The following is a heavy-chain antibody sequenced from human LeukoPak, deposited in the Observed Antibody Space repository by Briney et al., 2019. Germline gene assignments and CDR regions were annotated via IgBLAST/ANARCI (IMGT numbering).Heavy chain of an antibody. CDR3: ARGQRRDTPGIAAAGTTPFDY. Sequence: PSETLSLTCAVYGGSFSGYYWSWIRQPPGKGLEWIGEINHSGSTNYNPSLKSRVTISVDTSKNQFSLKLSSVTAADTAVYYCARGQRRDTPGIAAAGTTPFDYWGQGTLVTVSS. CDR1: GGSFSGYY. V-gene: IGHV4-34*01. D-gene: IGHD6-13*01. CDR2: INHSGST. J-gene: IGHJ4*02.